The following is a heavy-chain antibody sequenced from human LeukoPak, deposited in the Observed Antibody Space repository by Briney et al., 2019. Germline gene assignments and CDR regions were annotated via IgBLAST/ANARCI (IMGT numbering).Heavy chain of an antibody. CDR2: IYTSGST. D-gene: IGHD2-2*02. CDR3: ARDIVVVPAAIGGSYYYGMDV. Sequence: PPETLSLTCTVSGGSISSYYWSWIRQPAGKGLEWIGRIYTSGSTNYNPSLKSRVTMSVDTSKNQFSLKLSSVTAADTAVYYCARDIVVVPAAIGGSYYYGMDVWGQGTTVTVSS. J-gene: IGHJ6*02. V-gene: IGHV4-4*07. CDR1: GGSISSYY.